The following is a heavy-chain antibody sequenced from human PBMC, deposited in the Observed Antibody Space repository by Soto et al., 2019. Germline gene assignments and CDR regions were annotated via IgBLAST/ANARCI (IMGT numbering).Heavy chain of an antibody. V-gene: IGHV1-8*01. Sequence: GASVKVSCKASGYTFTGYDINWVRQATGQGLEWMGWVTPNSGNTGYAQKFQGRVTITRNTSISTAYMELSSLTSEDTAVYYCARAYNWFDPWGQGTLVTVSS. CDR2: VTPNSGNT. CDR1: GYTFTGYD. J-gene: IGHJ5*02. CDR3: ARAYNWFDP.